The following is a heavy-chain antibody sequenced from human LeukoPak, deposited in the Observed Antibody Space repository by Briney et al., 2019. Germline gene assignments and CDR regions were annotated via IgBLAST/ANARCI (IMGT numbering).Heavy chain of an antibody. V-gene: IGHV3-53*01. CDR2: IYSGGDT. CDR3: ATRVLNNGVDY. Sequence: GGSLRLSCAVSEFTVYTSYMSWVRQAPGKGLEWVSIIYSGGDTFYVDSVKGRFTISRDKSKNTVYLQMNSLRAEDTAVYYCATRVLNNGVDYSGQGTQVTVSS. D-gene: IGHD2-8*01. J-gene: IGHJ4*02. CDR1: EFTVYTSY.